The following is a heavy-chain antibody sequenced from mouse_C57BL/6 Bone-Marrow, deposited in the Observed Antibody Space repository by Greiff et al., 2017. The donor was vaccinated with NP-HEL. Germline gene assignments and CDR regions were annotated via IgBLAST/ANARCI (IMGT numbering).Heavy chain of an antibody. D-gene: IGHD1-1*01. V-gene: IGHV1-81*01. Sequence: QVQLQQSGAELARPGASVKLSCKASGYTFTSYGISWVKQRTGPGLEWIGEIYPRSGNTYYNEKFKGKATLTADKSSSKAYMELRSLTSEDSAVYFCARFGLLGRYFDVWGTGTTVTVSS. CDR2: IYPRSGNT. CDR1: GYTFTSYG. CDR3: ARFGLLGRYFDV. J-gene: IGHJ1*03.